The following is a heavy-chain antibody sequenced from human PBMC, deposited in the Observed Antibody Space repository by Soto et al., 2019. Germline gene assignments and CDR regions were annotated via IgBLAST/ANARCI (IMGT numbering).Heavy chain of an antibody. D-gene: IGHD2-15*01. CDR1: GGSFSGYY. Sequence: PSETLSLTCAVYGGSFSGYYWSWIRQPPGKGLEWIGEINRSGSTNYNPSLKSRVTISVDTSKNQFSLKLSSATAADTAVYYCGRGLGGGPRVVAATPQFYYYGMDVWGQGTTVTV. J-gene: IGHJ6*02. CDR3: GRGLGGGPRVVAATPQFYYYGMDV. V-gene: IGHV4-34*01. CDR2: INRSGST.